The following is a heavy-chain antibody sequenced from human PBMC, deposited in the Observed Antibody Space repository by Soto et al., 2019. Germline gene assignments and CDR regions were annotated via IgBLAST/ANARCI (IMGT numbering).Heavy chain of an antibody. CDR3: ARGDTAMAIDY. V-gene: IGHV4-59*01. CDR2: IYYSGST. Sequence: SETLSLTCTVSGGSISSYYLSWIRQPPGKGLEWIGYIYYSGSTNYNPSLKSRVTISVDTSKNQFSLKLSSVTAADTAVYYCARGDTAMAIDYWGHGTLVTVSS. J-gene: IGHJ4*01. CDR1: GGSISSYY. D-gene: IGHD5-18*01.